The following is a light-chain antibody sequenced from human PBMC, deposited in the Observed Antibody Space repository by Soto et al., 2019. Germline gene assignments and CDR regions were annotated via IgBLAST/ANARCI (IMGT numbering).Light chain of an antibody. CDR3: QHADSFPLIT. CDR2: AAS. Sequence: DIQISHSPSSVSASVLYIFTMTCLSSEDISTWLAWYQQKPGKAPKLLIHAASSLQSGVPSRFSGSGSGTDFTLTISSLQPEDFATYYCQHADSFPLITFGQGTRLEIK. V-gene: IGKV1-12*01. J-gene: IGKJ5*01. CDR1: EDISTW.